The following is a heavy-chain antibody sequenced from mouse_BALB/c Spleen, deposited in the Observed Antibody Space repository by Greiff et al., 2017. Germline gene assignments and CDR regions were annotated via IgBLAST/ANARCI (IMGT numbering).Heavy chain of an antibody. CDR2: IRNKANGYTT. Sequence: EVMLVESGGGLVQPGGSLRLSCATSGFTFTDYYMSWVRQPPGKALEWLGFIRNKANGYTTEYSASVKGRFTISRDNSQSILYLQMNTLRAEDSATYYCARDTMHYYGFWFAYWGQGTLVTVSA. CDR1: GFTFTDYY. J-gene: IGHJ3*01. CDR3: ARDTMHYYGFWFAY. V-gene: IGHV7-3*02. D-gene: IGHD1-2*01.